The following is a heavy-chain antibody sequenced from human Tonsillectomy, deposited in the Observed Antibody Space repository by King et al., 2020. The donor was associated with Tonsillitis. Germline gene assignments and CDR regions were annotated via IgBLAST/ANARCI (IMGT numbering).Heavy chain of an antibody. CDR1: GDSISSDSYY. V-gene: IGHV4-39*01. CDR3: ARHEYDYLWGSYRHFDY. Sequence: QLQESGPGLVKPSETLSLTCTVSGDSISSDSYYWGWIRQPPGKGLEWSGSLDYRGSTYYNPSLKSRVTISVDTSKNQFSLRLSSVTAADTAVYYCARHEYDYLWGSYRHFDYWGQGTLVTVSS. CDR2: LDYRGST. D-gene: IGHD3-16*02. J-gene: IGHJ4*02.